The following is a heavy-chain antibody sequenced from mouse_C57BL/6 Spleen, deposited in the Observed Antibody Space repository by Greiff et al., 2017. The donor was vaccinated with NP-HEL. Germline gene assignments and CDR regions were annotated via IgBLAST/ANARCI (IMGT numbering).Heavy chain of an antibody. CDR1: GYSFTDYN. D-gene: IGHD3-3*01. Sequence: EVQLQQSGPELVKPGASVKIPCKASGYSFTDYNMNWVKQSHGKSLEWIGVINPNNGSTSYNQKFKGKATLTVDQSSSTAYMQLNSLTSEDSAVYYCAGRGLGAMDYWGQGTTVTVSS. V-gene: IGHV1-39*01. CDR2: INPNNGST. J-gene: IGHJ4*01. CDR3: AGRGLGAMDY.